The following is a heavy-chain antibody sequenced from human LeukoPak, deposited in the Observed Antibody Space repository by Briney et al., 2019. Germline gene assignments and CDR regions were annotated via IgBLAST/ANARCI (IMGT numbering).Heavy chain of an antibody. CDR3: AKAFTVTRVYNCLDP. CDR2: ISASGGST. Sequence: GGSLRLSCAASGFTFSSYAMSWGRQAPGKGLEWVSGISASGGSTYYADSVKGRFTISRDNSKNTLYLQMNSLRAEDTAVYYCAKAFTVTRVYNCLDPWGQGTLVTVSS. CDR1: GFTFSSYA. D-gene: IGHD4-17*01. V-gene: IGHV3-23*01. J-gene: IGHJ5*02.